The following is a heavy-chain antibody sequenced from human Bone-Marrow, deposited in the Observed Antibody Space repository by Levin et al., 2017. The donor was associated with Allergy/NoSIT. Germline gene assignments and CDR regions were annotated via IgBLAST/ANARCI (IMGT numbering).Heavy chain of an antibody. CDR1: GFTFSSYA. CDR2: ISGSGGST. V-gene: IGHV3-23*01. CDR3: ATLIERKLREYYDYVWGSYPRFDPAFDI. Sequence: GGSLRLSCAASGFTFSSYAMSWVRQAPGKGLEWVSAISGSGGSTYYADSVKGRFTISRDNSKNTLYLQMNRLRAEDTAVYYCATLIERKLREYYDYVWGSYPRFDPAFDIWGQGTMVTVAS. J-gene: IGHJ3*02. D-gene: IGHD3-16*02.